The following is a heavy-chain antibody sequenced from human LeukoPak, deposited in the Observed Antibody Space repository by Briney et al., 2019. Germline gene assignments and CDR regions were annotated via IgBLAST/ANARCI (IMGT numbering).Heavy chain of an antibody. CDR1: GFTFSSYG. J-gene: IGHJ4*02. CDR3: ARGHGYSDY. D-gene: IGHD4-17*01. Sequence: GGSLRLSCAASGFTFSSYGMHWVRQAPGKGLEWVAVISYDGSDKYYADSVKGRFTISRDNSKNTLYLQMNSLRAEDTAVYYCARGHGYSDYWGQGTLVTVSS. V-gene: IGHV3-30*03. CDR2: ISYDGSDK.